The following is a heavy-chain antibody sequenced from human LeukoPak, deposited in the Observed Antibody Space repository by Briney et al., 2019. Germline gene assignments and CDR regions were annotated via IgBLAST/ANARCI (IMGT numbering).Heavy chain of an antibody. CDR3: ARGLGCGGDCYHDY. J-gene: IGHJ4*02. D-gene: IGHD2-21*02. CDR1: GFTFSSYA. CDR2: ISSSSNYI. Sequence: GGSLRLSCAASGFTFSSYAMNWVRQAPGKGLEWVSSISSSSNYIYYADSVKGRFTISRDNAKNSPYLQMNSLRAEDTAVYYCARGLGCGGDCYHDYWGQGTLVTVSS. V-gene: IGHV3-21*01.